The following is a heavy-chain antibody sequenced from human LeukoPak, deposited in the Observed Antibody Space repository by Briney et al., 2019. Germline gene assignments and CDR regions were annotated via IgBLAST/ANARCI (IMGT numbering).Heavy chain of an antibody. D-gene: IGHD4-23*01. Sequence: SETLSFTCTVSGGSVSSGSYYWSWIRQPPGRGLEWIAYIHYSGSAAYNPSPKSRVTISRDMSTNQFSLKMTSVTAADTAVYFCARDMGAPDYGSYSVDYWGQGTLVTVSS. CDR3: ARDMGAPDYGSYSVDY. CDR2: IHYSGSA. CDR1: GGSVSSGSYY. J-gene: IGHJ4*02. V-gene: IGHV4-61*01.